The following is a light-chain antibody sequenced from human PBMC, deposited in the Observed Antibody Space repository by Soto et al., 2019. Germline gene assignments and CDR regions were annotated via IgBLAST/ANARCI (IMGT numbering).Light chain of an antibody. CDR2: GAP. CDR1: QSVSSSY. CDR3: QQYGSSLYT. J-gene: IGKJ2*01. V-gene: IGKV3-20*01. Sequence: EIVLTQSPGTLSLSPGERATLSCRASQSVSSSYLAWYQQKPGQAPRLLIYGAPSRATGNPDRFSGSGSGTDFTLTSSRLEPEEFAVYYCQQYGSSLYTFGQGTKLEIK.